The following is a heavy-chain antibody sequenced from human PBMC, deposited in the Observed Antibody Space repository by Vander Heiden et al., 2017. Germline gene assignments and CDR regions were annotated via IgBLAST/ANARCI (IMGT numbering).Heavy chain of an antibody. J-gene: IGHJ4*02. D-gene: IGHD3-3*01. Sequence: VQLVESAGGLLQPGGSLRLSCSASGFTLRSYWRSWVRQAAGKGLEWVANIKQDGSEKYYVDSVKGRFTISRDNAKNSLYLQMNSLRAEDTAVYYCASWDFWSGSNYFDYWGQGTLVTVSS. CDR1: GFTLRSYW. CDR2: IKQDGSEK. CDR3: ASWDFWSGSNYFDY. V-gene: IGHV3-7*01.